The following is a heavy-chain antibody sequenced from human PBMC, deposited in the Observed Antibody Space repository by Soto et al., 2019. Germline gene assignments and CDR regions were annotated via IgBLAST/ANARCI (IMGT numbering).Heavy chain of an antibody. J-gene: IGHJ3*02. Sequence: QVQLVQSGAEVKKPGASVKVSCKASGYTFTSYGISWVRQAPGQGLEWMGWISAYNGNTNYAQKLQGRVTMTTDTSTSTDDMELRSVRSDDTAVYYCARGKSTYYYDSSGYRHPANAFDIWGQGTMVTVSS. CDR3: ARGKSTYYYDSSGYRHPANAFDI. CDR1: GYTFTSYG. CDR2: ISAYNGNT. V-gene: IGHV1-18*04. D-gene: IGHD3-22*01.